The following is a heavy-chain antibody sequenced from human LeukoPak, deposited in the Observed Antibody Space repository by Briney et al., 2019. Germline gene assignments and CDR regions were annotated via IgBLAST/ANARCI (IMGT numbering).Heavy chain of an antibody. CDR1: GYTFTSYY. J-gene: IGHJ5*02. CDR2: INPNSGGT. Sequence: ASVKVSCKASGYTFTSYYMHWVRQAPGQGLEWMGWINPNSGGTNYAQKFQGRVTMTRDTSISTAYMELSRLRSDDTAVYYCAREDVGYDYIWGSQFDPWGQGTLVTVSS. D-gene: IGHD3-16*01. V-gene: IGHV1-2*02. CDR3: AREDVGYDYIWGSQFDP.